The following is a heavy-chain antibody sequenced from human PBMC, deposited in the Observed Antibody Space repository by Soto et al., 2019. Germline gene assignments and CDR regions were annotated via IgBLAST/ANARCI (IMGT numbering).Heavy chain of an antibody. CDR2: IYPSDFDT. J-gene: IGHJ3*02. V-gene: IGHV5-51*04. CDR3: VGELSTAFDI. Sequence: GESLKISFKVSGYRFSSQWIGWVRQMPGKGLEWMGIIYPSDFDTRYSPTLQGQVTISADKPTSTAYLQWRSLKASDTAIYYCVGELSTAFDILGPGKLVTVSS. CDR1: GYRFSSQW. D-gene: IGHD1-7*01.